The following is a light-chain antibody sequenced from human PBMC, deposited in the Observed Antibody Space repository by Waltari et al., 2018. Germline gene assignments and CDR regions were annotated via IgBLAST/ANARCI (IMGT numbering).Light chain of an antibody. CDR3: NSRDSSGNHLV. CDR2: GKN. J-gene: IGLJ2*01. Sequence: SSELTQDPAVSVALGQTVSITCQGDSLRSYYASWYQQKPGQAPVLVIYGKNNRPSGIPDRFSGSSSGNTASLTITGAQAEDEADYYCNSRDSSGNHLVFG. CDR1: SLRSYY. V-gene: IGLV3-19*01.